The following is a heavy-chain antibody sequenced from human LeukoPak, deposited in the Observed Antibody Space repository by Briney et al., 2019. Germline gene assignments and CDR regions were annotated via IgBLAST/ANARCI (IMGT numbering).Heavy chain of an antibody. J-gene: IGHJ4*02. CDR2: IKQDGREK. Sequence: GGSLRLSCVTSGFTFSSYWMSWVRQAPGKGLEWVAHIKQDGREKYHVDSVKGRFTISRDNAKNSLYLQMNSLRAEDTAVYYCARNLYSGSSGRWGQGTLVTVSS. D-gene: IGHD1-26*01. V-gene: IGHV3-7*01. CDR1: GFTFSSYW. CDR3: ARNLYSGSSGR.